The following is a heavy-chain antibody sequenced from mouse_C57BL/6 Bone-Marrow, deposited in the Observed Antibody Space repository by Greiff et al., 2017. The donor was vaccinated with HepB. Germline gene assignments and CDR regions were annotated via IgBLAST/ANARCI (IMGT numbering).Heavy chain of an antibody. CDR1: GFNIKDYY. J-gene: IGHJ3*01. V-gene: IGHV14-1*01. CDR3: TLHYYGSSRSWFAY. CDR2: IDPEDGDT. Sequence: LVESGAELVRPGASVKLSCTASGFNIKDYYMHWVKQRPEQGLEWIGRIDPEDGDTEYAPKFQGKATMTADTSSNTAYLQLSSLTSEDTAVYYCTLHYYGSSRSWFAYWGQGTLVTVSA. D-gene: IGHD1-1*01.